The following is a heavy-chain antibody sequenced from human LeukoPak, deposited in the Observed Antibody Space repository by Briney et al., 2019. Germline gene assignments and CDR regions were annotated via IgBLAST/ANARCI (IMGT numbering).Heavy chain of an antibody. CDR1: GFTFGSYP. D-gene: IGHD5-24*01. CDR3: AREAAVETH. V-gene: IGHV3-21*01. Sequence: GGSLRLSCAASGFTFGSYPMNWVRQAPGKGLEWVSSISGSSGFIYYANSVKGRFTISRDNAKNSLYLQMNSLRAEDTAVYYCAREAAVETHWGQGTLVTVSS. J-gene: IGHJ4*02. CDR2: ISGSSGFI.